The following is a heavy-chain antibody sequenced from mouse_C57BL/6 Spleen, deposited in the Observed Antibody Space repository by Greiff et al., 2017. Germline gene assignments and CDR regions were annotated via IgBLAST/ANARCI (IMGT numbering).Heavy chain of an antibody. D-gene: IGHD1-1*01. Sequence: VQLQQPGAELVRPGSSVKLSCKASGYTFTSYWMHWVKQRPIQGLEWIGNIDPSDSETHYNQKFKDKATLTVDKSSSTAYMQLSSLTSEDSAVYDCARYGRSSYAMDYWGQGTSVTVSS. V-gene: IGHV1-52*01. CDR1: GYTFTSYW. J-gene: IGHJ4*01. CDR2: IDPSDSET. CDR3: ARYGRSSYAMDY.